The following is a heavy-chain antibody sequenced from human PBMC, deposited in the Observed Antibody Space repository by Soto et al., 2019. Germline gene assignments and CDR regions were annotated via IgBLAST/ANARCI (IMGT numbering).Heavy chain of an antibody. V-gene: IGHV4-59*01. CDR2: FYYTGST. CDR1: GGSISRYY. Sequence: QVQLQESGPGLVKPSATLSLTCTVSGGSISRYYWSWIRQPPGKGLVWIGSFYYTGSTNYNPSLESRVTIAVYTSKNQFSLKRSSVAAADTAVYYCGRGRYCSGGDCYSGPQDWGQGTLVTVSS. J-gene: IGHJ4*02. CDR3: GRGRYCSGGDCYSGPQD. D-gene: IGHD2-15*01.